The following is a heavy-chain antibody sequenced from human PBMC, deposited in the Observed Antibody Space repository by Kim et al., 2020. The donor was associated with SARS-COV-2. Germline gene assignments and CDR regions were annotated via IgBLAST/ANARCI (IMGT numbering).Heavy chain of an antibody. D-gene: IGHD2-2*01. CDR2: ISGSGGST. J-gene: IGHJ5*02. Sequence: GGSLRLSCAASGFTFSSYAMSWVRQAPGKGLEWVSAISGSGGSTYYADSVKGRFTISRDNSKNTLYLQMNSLRAEDTAVYYCAKWTLVVVPAASWFDPWGQGTLVTVSS. CDR3: AKWTLVVVPAASWFDP. V-gene: IGHV3-23*01. CDR1: GFTFSSYA.